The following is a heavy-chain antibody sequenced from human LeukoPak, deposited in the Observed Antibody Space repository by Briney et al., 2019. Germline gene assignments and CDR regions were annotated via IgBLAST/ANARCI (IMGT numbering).Heavy chain of an antibody. CDR2: INAGNGDT. J-gene: IGHJ4*02. V-gene: IGHV1-3*03. CDR1: GYTFTNHD. Sequence: GASVKVSCKASGYTFTNHDIHWVRQAPGQRLEWMGWINAGNGDTKCSQEFQGRVTITRDTSASTAYMELSSLRSEDMAVYYCTLYNYWGQGTLVTVSS. D-gene: IGHD1-14*01. CDR3: TLYNY.